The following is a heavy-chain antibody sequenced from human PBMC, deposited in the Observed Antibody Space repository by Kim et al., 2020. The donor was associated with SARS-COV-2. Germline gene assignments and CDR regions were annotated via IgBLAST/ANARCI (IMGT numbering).Heavy chain of an antibody. J-gene: IGHJ6*02. D-gene: IGHD4-17*01. CDR1: GFTFGDYA. CDR2: IRSKAYGGTT. CDR3: TRGGNYGDYGFYYYGMDV. Sequence: GGSLRLSCTASGFTFGDYAMSWFRQAPGKGLEWVGFIRSKAYGGTTEYAASVKGRFTISRDDSKSIAYLQMNSLKTEDTAVYYCTRGGNYGDYGFYYYGMDVWGQGTTVTVSS. V-gene: IGHV3-49*03.